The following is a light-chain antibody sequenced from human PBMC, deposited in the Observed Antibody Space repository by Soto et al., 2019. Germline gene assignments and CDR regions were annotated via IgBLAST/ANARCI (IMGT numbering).Light chain of an antibody. V-gene: IGKV1-9*01. CDR1: QAISSY. CDR2: SAS. J-gene: IGKJ4*01. CDR3: QQVKTYPLT. Sequence: IQLTQSPSFLSASVGDRVTITCRASQAISSYLAWYQQKPGRAPKLLIYSASTLQSGVPSRFSGSGSGTEFTLTISSLQPEDFAVFYCQQVKTYPLTFGGGTKADIK.